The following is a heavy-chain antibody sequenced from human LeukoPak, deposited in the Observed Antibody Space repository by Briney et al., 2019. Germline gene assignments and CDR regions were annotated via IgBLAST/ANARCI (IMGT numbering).Heavy chain of an antibody. J-gene: IGHJ5*02. D-gene: IGHD2-15*01. V-gene: IGHV3-74*01. CDR3: VRGGPSTWS. Sequence: GGSLRLSCAVSGFTFKLYWMHWVRQAPGKGPVWVSRINDDESDTTYADSVKGRFTIPRDDAKNMLFLQMNSLRAEDTAVYYCVRGGPSTWSWGQGTLVTVSS. CDR1: GFTFKLYW. CDR2: INDDESDT.